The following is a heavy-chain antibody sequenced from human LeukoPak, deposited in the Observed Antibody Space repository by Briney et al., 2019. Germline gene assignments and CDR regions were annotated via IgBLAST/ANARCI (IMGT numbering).Heavy chain of an antibody. CDR3: AKPKCSAGSCPKEH. D-gene: IGHD2-15*01. V-gene: IGHV3-30*02. CDR2: IRYDGSNK. J-gene: IGHJ4*02. CDR1: GFTFSSYG. Sequence: GGSLRLSCAASGFTFSSYGMHWVRQAPGKGLELVAFIRYDGSNKYYADSVKGRFTISRDNSKNTLYLQMNSLRAEDTAVYYCAKPKCSAGSCPKEHWGQGTLVTVSS.